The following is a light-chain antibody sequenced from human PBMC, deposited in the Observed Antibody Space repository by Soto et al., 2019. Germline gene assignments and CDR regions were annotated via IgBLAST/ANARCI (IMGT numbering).Light chain of an antibody. CDR1: QSLSNTY. CDR2: GAS. J-gene: IGKJ4*01. V-gene: IGKV3D-7*01. CDR3: HQDFDIPLT. Sequence: EIVMTQSPVTLSLSPGDRATLSCRASQSLSNTYISWYQQKPGQAPRLLIYGASTRATGIPARFSGSGSGTDFTLTISSLQPEDVALDYCHQDFDIPLTFGGGTKVEIK.